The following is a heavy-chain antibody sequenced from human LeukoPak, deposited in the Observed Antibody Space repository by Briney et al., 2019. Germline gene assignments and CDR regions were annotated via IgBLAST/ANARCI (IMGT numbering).Heavy chain of an antibody. CDR2: INPNSGGT. D-gene: IGHD6-19*01. CDR1: GYTFTGYY. Sequence: ASVKVSCKASGYTFTGYYMHWVRQAPGQGLEWMGWINPNSGGTNYAQKFQGWVTMTRDTSISTAYMELSRLRSDDTAVYYCARDPGIAVAGKDYYYGMDVWGQGTTVTVSS. J-gene: IGHJ6*02. CDR3: ARDPGIAVAGKDYYYGMDV. V-gene: IGHV1-2*04.